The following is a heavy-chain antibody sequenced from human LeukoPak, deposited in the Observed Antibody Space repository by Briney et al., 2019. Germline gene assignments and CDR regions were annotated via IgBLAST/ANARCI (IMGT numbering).Heavy chain of an antibody. Sequence: PSETLSLTCTVSGGSISSYYWSWIRQPPGKGLEWIGYIYYSGSTNYNPSLKSRVTISVDTSKNQFSLKLSSVTAADTAVYYCAREALNYYDSSGYPADAFDIWGQGTMVTVSS. V-gene: IGHV4-59*12. CDR2: IYYSGST. D-gene: IGHD3-22*01. CDR1: GGSISSYY. J-gene: IGHJ3*02. CDR3: AREALNYYDSSGYPADAFDI.